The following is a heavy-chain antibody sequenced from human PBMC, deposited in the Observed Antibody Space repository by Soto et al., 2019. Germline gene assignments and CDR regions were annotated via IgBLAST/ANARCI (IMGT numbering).Heavy chain of an antibody. CDR3: ATANVLRFLEWLI. D-gene: IGHD3-3*01. Sequence: GASVKVSCKASGSTFTNYGISWERQAPGQGLAWMGWISVYNGNTNYAQNLQGRVTIPTDTSTSTVYTALSGLRSDDTASACLATANVLRFLEWLIWSQGTRVS. V-gene: IGHV1-18*04. CDR2: ISVYNGNT. CDR1: GSTFTNYG. J-gene: IGHJ4*02.